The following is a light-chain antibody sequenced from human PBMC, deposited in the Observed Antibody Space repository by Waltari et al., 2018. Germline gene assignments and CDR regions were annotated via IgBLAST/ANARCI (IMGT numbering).Light chain of an antibody. CDR3: ATWDGSLEGYV. V-gene: IGLV1-44*01. CDR1: YSNIGINP. CDR2: STS. Sequence: QSVLTQPPSASGTPGQRVTISCSGSYSNIGINPVNWYQQPPGTAPKLLIHSTSQRPSGVPDRFSGSKSGTSVSLAISGLQSDDEADYYCATWDGSLEGYVFGTGTKVSVL. J-gene: IGLJ1*01.